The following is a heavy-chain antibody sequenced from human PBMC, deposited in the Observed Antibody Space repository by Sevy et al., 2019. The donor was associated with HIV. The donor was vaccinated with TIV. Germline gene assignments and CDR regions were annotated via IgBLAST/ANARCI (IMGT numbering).Heavy chain of an antibody. CDR1: GGSISSGGYY. D-gene: IGHD2-2*02. J-gene: IGHJ4*02. CDR2: IYYSGST. V-gene: IGHV4-31*03. CDR3: ARAGGGFHAKKERYCSSTSCYTLTVTAHFDY. Sequence: SETLSLTCTVSGGSISSGGYYWSWIRQHPGKGLEWIGYIYYSGSTYYNPSLKSRVTISVDTSKNQFSLKLSSVTAADTAVYYCARAGGGFHAKKERYCSSTSCYTLTVTAHFDYWGQGTLVTVSS.